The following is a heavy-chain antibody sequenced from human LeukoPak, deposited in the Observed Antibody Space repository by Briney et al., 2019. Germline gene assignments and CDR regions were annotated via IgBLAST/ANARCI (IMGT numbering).Heavy chain of an antibody. Sequence: QAGGSLRLTCAASEFTFSSYGMHWVRQAPGKGLEWVAFIRYDGGNKYYADSVKGRFTISRDNSKNTLYLQMNSLRAEDTAVYYCTLGPSPHSMIVVVEGAYWGQGTLVTVSS. D-gene: IGHD3-22*01. CDR1: EFTFSSYG. CDR2: IRYDGGNK. V-gene: IGHV3-30*02. J-gene: IGHJ4*02. CDR3: TLGPSPHSMIVVVEGAY.